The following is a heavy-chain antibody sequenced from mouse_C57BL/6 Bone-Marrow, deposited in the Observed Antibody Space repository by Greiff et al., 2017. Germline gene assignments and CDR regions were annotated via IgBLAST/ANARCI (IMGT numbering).Heavy chain of an antibody. CDR1: GFTFSSYT. CDR2: ISGGGGNT. J-gene: IGHJ4*01. D-gene: IGHD2-1*01. CDR3: ARHLYSLDY. V-gene: IGHV5-9*01. Sequence: EVQVVESGGGLVKPGGSLKLSCAASGFTFSSYTMSWVRQTPEKRLEWVATISGGGGNTYYPDSVKGRFTISRDNAKNTLYLQMSSLRSEDTALYYCARHLYSLDYWGQGTSVTVSS.